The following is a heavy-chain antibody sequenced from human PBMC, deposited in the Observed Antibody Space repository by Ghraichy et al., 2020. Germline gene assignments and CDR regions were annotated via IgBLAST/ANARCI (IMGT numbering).Heavy chain of an antibody. Sequence: VGSLRLSCAASGFIFSSYGMSWVRQAPGKGLEWVSAISSSGSRIYYADSVKGRLTISRDNSESTLYLQMNSLRAEDTAIYYCAKVVVAGTGDFWYFDLWGRGTLVTVSS. D-gene: IGHD6-19*01. V-gene: IGHV3-23*01. CDR1: GFIFSSYG. CDR3: AKVVVAGTGDFWYFDL. J-gene: IGHJ2*01. CDR2: ISSSGSRI.